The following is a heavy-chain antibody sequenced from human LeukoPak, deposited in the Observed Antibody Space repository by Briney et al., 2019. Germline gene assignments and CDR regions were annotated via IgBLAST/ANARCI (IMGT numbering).Heavy chain of an antibody. D-gene: IGHD3-3*01. CDR1: GYTFTSYD. CDR2: MNPNSGNT. J-gene: IGHJ6*03. V-gene: IGHV1-8*03. Sequence: GASVKVSCKASGYTFTSYDINWVRQATGQGLEWMGWMNPNSGNTGYAQKFQGRVTITRNTSISTAYMELSSLRSEDTAVYYCARSDYDFWSGYWVRSLMDVWGKGTTVTVSS. CDR3: ARSDYDFWSGYWVRSLMDV.